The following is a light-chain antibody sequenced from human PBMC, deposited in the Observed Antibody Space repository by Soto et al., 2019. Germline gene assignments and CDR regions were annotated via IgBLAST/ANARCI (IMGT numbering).Light chain of an antibody. J-gene: IGLJ1*01. V-gene: IGLV2-23*01. CDR2: EGS. CDR1: SSYVGSYNL. Sequence: QSVLTQPASVSGSPGGSITISCTGTSSYVGSYNLVSWYQQHPGKAPKLMIYEGSKRPSGVSNRFSGSKSGNTASLTISGLQAEDEADYYCCSYAGSSTYVFGTGTKVTVL. CDR3: CSYAGSSTYV.